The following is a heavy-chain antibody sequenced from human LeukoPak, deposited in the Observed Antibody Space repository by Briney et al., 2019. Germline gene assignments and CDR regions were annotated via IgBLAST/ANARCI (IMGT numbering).Heavy chain of an antibody. CDR1: GFTFSSYG. Sequence: GGSLRLSCAASGFTFSSYGMHWVRQAPGKGLEWVAFIRYDGSNKYYADSVKGRFTISRDNSKNTLYLQMNSLRAEDTAVYYCAKGTMVRGVITLPPVWGQGTLVTVSS. V-gene: IGHV3-30*02. D-gene: IGHD3-10*01. J-gene: IGHJ4*02. CDR2: IRYDGSNK. CDR3: AKGTMVRGVITLPPV.